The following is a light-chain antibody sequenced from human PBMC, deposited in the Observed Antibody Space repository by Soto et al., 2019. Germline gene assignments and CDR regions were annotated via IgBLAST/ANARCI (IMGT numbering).Light chain of an antibody. J-gene: IGKJ2*01. CDR1: QSISGW. CDR3: QQYNSDSV. V-gene: IGKV1-5*03. CDR2: RTS. Sequence: DIQMTQSPSTLSAFVGDRVTVTCRASQSISGWLAWYQQKPGKAPNLLIYRTSSLEGGVPSRFSGSGSGTDFTLTIDSLQPDDFATYYCQQYNSDSVFGQGTKLEIK.